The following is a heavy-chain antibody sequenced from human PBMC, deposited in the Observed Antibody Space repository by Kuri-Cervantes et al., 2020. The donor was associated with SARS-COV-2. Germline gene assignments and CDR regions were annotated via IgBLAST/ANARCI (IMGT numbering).Heavy chain of an antibody. D-gene: IGHD2-2*01. CDR1: GGSFSGYY. Sequence: GSLRLSCAVYGGSFSGYYWNWIRQPPGKGLGWIGEVNDSGSTNYNPSLKSRVTISVDRSKNQFSLKLSSVTAADTAVYYCARGPSPGYCSSTSCYPREYYFDYWGQGTLVTVSS. V-gene: IGHV4-34*01. J-gene: IGHJ4*02. CDR3: ARGPSPGYCSSTSCYPREYYFDY. CDR2: VNDSGST.